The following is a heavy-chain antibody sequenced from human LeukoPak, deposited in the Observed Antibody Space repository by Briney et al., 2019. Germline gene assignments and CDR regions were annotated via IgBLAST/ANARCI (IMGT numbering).Heavy chain of an antibody. Sequence: GGSLRLSCTASGFTFGDYAMSWVRQAPGKGLEWVGFIRSKAYGGTTEYAASVKGRFTISRDDSKSIAYLQMNGLKTEDTAVYYCTRAYNWNDDGNFDKWGQGTLVTVSS. V-gene: IGHV3-49*04. CDR3: TRAYNWNDDGNFDK. J-gene: IGHJ4*02. D-gene: IGHD1-20*01. CDR1: GFTFGDYA. CDR2: IRSKAYGGTT.